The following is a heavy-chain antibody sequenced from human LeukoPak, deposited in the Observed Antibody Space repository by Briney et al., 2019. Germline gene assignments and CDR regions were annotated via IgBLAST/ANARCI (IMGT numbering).Heavy chain of an antibody. CDR2: ILYDGSNK. Sequence: GGSLRLSCAASGFTFSNYDMHWVRQAPDKGLEWVTFILYDGSNKYYADSVKGRFTISRDNSRNTLYLQMNSLRAEDTAVYYSANLDIWGQGTMVTVSS. V-gene: IGHV3-30*02. CDR3: ANLDI. J-gene: IGHJ3*02. CDR1: GFTFSNYD.